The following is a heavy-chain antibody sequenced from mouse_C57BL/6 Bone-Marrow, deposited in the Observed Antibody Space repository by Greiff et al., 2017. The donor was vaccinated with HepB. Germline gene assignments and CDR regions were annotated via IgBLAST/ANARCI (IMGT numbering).Heavy chain of an antibody. CDR3: ARLAMDY. CDR2: IYPGDGDT. Sequence: QLQLKESGPELVKPGASVKISCKASGYAFSSSWMNWVKQRPGKGLEWIGRIYPGDGDTNYNGKFKGKATLTADKSSSTAYMQLSSLTSEDSAVYFCARLAMDYWGQGTSVTVSS. V-gene: IGHV1-82*01. J-gene: IGHJ4*01. CDR1: GYAFSSSW.